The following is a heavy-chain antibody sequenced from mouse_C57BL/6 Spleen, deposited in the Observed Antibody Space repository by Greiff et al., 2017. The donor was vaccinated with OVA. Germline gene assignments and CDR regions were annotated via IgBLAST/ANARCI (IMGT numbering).Heavy chain of an antibody. CDR3: ARREDYDGGFAY. V-gene: IGHV1-81*01. CDR1: GYTFTSYG. J-gene: IGHJ3*01. D-gene: IGHD2-4*01. Sequence: QVQLQQSGAELARPGASVKLSCKASGYTFTSYGISWVKQRTGQGLEWIGEIYPRSGNTYYNEKFKGKATLTADKSSSTAYMELSSLTSEDSAVYYCARREDYDGGFAYWGQGTLVTVSA. CDR2: IYPRSGNT.